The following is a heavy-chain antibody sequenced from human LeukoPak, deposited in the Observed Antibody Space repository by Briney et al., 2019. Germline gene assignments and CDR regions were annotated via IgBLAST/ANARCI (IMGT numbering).Heavy chain of an antibody. J-gene: IGHJ4*02. CDR3: ARDEYLWVVIQLGLFDY. Sequence: GGSLRLSCAASGFTFSSYAMSWVRQAPGKGLEWVSGISNVGRSKYYADSVKGRFTISRDNSKNTLYLQMNSLRAEDTAVYYCARDEYLWVVIQLGLFDYWGQGTLVTVSS. CDR2: ISNVGRSK. D-gene: IGHD2-2*01. V-gene: IGHV3-23*01. CDR1: GFTFSSYA.